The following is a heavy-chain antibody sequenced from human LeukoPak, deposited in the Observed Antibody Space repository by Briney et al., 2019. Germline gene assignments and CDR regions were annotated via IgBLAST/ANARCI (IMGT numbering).Heavy chain of an antibody. J-gene: IGHJ4*02. D-gene: IGHD6-13*01. CDR3: VREATAEYYFDY. V-gene: IGHV3-48*03. CDR2: ISTDGSTT. Sequence: PGGSLRLSCAASGFTFSRYEMHWVRQGPGEGLEWISYISTDGSTTNYAASVRGRFTISRDNAKYALYLQMNSLRGEDTALYYCVREATAEYYFDYWGQGTLVTVSS. CDR1: GFTFSRYE.